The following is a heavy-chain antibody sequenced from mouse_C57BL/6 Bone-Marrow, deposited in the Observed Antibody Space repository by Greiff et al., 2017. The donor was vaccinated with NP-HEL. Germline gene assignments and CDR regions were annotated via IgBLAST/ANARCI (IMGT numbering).Heavy chain of an antibody. Sequence: EVQVVESGGDLVKPGGSLKLSCAASGFTFSSYGMSWVRQTPDKGLEWVATISSGGSYTYYPDRVKGPFTMSRHNAKSTMYLQLSSLTSEDTAMFYCARHYYTSEVDYGDRGTAITVSA. J-gene: IGHJ2*01. CDR1: GFTFSSYG. V-gene: IGHV5-6*01. CDR3: ARHYYTSEVDY. D-gene: IGHD2-12*01. CDR2: ISSGGSYT.